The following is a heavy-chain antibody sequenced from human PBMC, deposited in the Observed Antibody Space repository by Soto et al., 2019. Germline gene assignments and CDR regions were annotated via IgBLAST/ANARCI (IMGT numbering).Heavy chain of an antibody. V-gene: IGHV3-30*04. Sequence: QVQLVESGGGVVQPGRSLRLSCAASGFTFSTYTLHWVRQAPGKGLEWVAVTSYDGNKKFYAGSVKGRFTISRDNSKNTLDLQMNSLRTDDTAVYFCARDAFGEAHRQEKYFQHWGQGTLVTVCS. CDR3: ARDAFGEAHRQEKYFQH. D-gene: IGHD3-10*01. CDR1: GFTFSTYT. CDR2: TSYDGNKK. J-gene: IGHJ1*01.